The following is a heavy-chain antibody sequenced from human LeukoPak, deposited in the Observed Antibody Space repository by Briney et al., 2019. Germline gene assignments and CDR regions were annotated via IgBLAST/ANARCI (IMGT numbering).Heavy chain of an antibody. CDR3: ARVGGIAAAGTSWFDP. J-gene: IGHJ5*02. Sequence: PGGSLRLSCAASGFTFSSYWMHWVRKAPGKGRVWVSRINSDGSSTSYADSVKGRFTSSRDNAKTTLYLQMNSLRAEDTAVYYCARVGGIAAAGTSWFDPWGQGTLVTVSS. D-gene: IGHD6-13*01. V-gene: IGHV3-74*01. CDR1: GFTFSSYW. CDR2: INSDGSST.